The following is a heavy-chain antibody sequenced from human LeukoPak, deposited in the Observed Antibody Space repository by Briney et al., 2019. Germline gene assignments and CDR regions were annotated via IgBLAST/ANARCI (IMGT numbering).Heavy chain of an antibody. Sequence: GESLKISCKGSGYNFANYWIGWVRQMPGKGQEWMGIIYPGDSTTRYSPSFQGQVTISADKSTNTAYLQWSSLKASDTAMYYCARHEVADILTGYPDYRGQGSLVIVSS. CDR2: IYPGDSTT. V-gene: IGHV5-51*01. CDR3: ARHEVADILTGYPDY. J-gene: IGHJ4*02. CDR1: GYNFANYW. D-gene: IGHD3-9*01.